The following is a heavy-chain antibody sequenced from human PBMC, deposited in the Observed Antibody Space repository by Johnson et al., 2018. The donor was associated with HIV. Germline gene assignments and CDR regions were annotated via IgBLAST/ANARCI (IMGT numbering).Heavy chain of an antibody. CDR2: IYSGGRT. J-gene: IGHJ3*02. D-gene: IGHD4-23*01. Sequence: VQLVESGGGLVQPGGSLRLSCAASRFTVSSNYMSWVRQAPGKGLEWVSVIYSGGRTYYADSVKGRFTISRENSKNTLYLQMNSLRAEDTAVYHCARERPGYGGHDAFDIWGQGTVVTVSS. V-gene: IGHV3-66*01. CDR3: ARERPGYGGHDAFDI. CDR1: RFTVSSNY.